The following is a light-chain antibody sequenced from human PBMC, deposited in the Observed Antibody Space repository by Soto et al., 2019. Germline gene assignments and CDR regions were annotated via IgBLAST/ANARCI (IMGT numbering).Light chain of an antibody. J-gene: IGKJ1*01. CDR2: AAS. CDR1: ETVRSN. Sequence: RVMTQSPDTLSVSPGERATLSCRASETVRSNLAWYQQKPGQAPRLPIYAASTRATGIPARFIGNGSGTEFTLTISSLQSEDFAVYYCQQYNNWWTFGQGTKVEIK. CDR3: QQYNNWWT. V-gene: IGKV3D-15*01.